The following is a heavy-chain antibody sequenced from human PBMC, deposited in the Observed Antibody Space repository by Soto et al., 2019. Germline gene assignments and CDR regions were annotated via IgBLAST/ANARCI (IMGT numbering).Heavy chain of an antibody. Sequence: GWSLRLSCAASGFTFSSYAMTWARQAPGKGLEWVSAISGSGGSTYYAGSVKGRLTISRDNSKNTLYLQMNSLRAEDTSVYYCAKDTSGKVDFWSGDYYYGMDVWGQGTTVTVSS. J-gene: IGHJ6*02. CDR2: ISGSGGST. D-gene: IGHD3-3*01. CDR3: AKDTSGKVDFWSGDYYYGMDV. CDR1: GFTFSSYA. V-gene: IGHV3-23*01.